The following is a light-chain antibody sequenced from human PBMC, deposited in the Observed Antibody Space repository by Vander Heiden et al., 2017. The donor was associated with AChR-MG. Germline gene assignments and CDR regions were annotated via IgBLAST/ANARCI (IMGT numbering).Light chain of an antibody. CDR2: DAS. V-gene: IGKV3-11*01. J-gene: IGKJ4*01. Sequence: ELVLTQSPAPLSLSPGERATLSCRASQSVSSYLAWYQQKPGQAPRLLIYDASNRATGIPARFSGSGYGTDFTLTISSREPEDFAVYYCQQHSNWPPLTFGGGTKVEIK. CDR3: QQHSNWPPLT. CDR1: QSVSSY.